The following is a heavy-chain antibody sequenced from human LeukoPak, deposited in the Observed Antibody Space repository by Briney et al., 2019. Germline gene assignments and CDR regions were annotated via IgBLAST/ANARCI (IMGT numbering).Heavy chain of an antibody. Sequence: PGGSLRLSCAASGFTVSSNHMSWVRQALGKGLEWVAVIWYDGSNKYYADSVKGRFTISRDNSKNTLYLQMNSLRAEDTAVYYCARETLDYYGSGIGYNWFDPWGQGTLVTVSS. V-gene: IGHV3-33*08. D-gene: IGHD3-10*01. CDR1: GFTVSSNH. CDR3: ARETLDYYGSGIGYNWFDP. CDR2: IWYDGSNK. J-gene: IGHJ5*02.